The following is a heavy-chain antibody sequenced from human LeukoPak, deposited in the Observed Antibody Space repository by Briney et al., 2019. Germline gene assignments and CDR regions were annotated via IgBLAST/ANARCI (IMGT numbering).Heavy chain of an antibody. CDR1: GFTVSNNY. V-gene: IGHV3-53*01. D-gene: IGHD1/OR15-1a*01. CDR3: ARDNKGPAF. Sequence: PGGSLRLSCAASGFTVSNNYMSWARQAPGKGLEWVSVIYSDGGTFYSDSVKGRFIISRDSSKSTLYLQMNSPRADDTAVYYCARDNKGPAFWGQGTPVTVSS. J-gene: IGHJ4*02. CDR2: IYSDGGT.